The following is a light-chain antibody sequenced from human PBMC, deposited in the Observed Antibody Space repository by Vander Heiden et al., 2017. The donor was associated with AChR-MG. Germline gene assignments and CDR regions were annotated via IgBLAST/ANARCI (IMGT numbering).Light chain of an antibody. CDR2: SNN. CDR3: AAWDDSLNGWV. Sequence: HSVLPQPPSASETPGQRVTITGSGSSSNIGSNTVNWYQQHPVTAPKLLIYSNNPRPAGVPDRFSGSKSGTAASLAISGLQSEDEADYYCAAWDDSLNGWVFGGGTKLTVL. V-gene: IGLV1-44*01. J-gene: IGLJ3*02. CDR1: SSNIGSNT.